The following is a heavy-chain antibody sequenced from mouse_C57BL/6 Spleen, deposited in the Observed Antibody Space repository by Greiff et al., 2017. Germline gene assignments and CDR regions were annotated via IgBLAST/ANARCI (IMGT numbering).Heavy chain of an antibody. Sequence: VQLQQSGAELVRPGASVKLSCTASGFNIKDDYMHWVKQRPEQGLEWIGWIDPENGDTEYASKFQGKATITADPSSNTAYLQLSSLTSEDTAVYYCTPLTTVKDYWGQGTTLTVSS. D-gene: IGHD1-1*01. CDR2: IDPENGDT. CDR1: GFNIKDDY. V-gene: IGHV14-4*01. CDR3: TPLTTVKDY. J-gene: IGHJ2*01.